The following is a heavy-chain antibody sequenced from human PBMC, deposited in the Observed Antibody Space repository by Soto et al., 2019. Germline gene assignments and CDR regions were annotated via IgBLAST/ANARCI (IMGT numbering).Heavy chain of an antibody. CDR3: ARVRVIRGVIPSHFGL. CDR2: IIPLYGTV. J-gene: IGHJ4*02. V-gene: IGHV1-69*06. Sequence: QDHLAQSGAEVKKPGSSVTVSCKASGGTFNSYGISWVRQAPGQGLDWMGVIIPLYGTVNNAQKFQDRVSITANKSTSTAYMDLSSLRSDDTAVYYCARVRVIRGVIPSHFGLWGQGTLVTVSS. D-gene: IGHD3-10*01. CDR1: GGTFNSYG.